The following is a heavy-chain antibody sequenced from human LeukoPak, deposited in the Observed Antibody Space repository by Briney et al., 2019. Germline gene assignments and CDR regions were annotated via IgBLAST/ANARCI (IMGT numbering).Heavy chain of an antibody. D-gene: IGHD5-24*01. V-gene: IGHV1-69*04. J-gene: IGHJ6*02. CDR3: ARAQWMAYYYGMDV. CDR1: GGTFSSYA. CDR2: IIPILGIA. Sequence: SVKVSCKASGGTFSSYAISWVRQAPGQGLEWMGRIIPILGIANYAQKFQGRVTITADKSTSTAYMELSSLRSEDTAVYNCARAQWMAYYYGMDVWGQGTTVTVSS.